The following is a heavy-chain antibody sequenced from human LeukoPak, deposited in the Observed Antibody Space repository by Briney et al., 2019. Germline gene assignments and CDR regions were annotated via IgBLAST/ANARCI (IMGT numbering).Heavy chain of an antibody. CDR2: ISAYNGNT. J-gene: IGHJ6*02. Sequence: ASVKVSCKASGYTFTSYGISWVRQAPGQGLEWMGWISAYNGNTNYAQKLQGRVTMTTDTSTSTAYMELRSLRSDDTAVYYCARKGDSSGYYPDYYYGMDVWGQGTTVTVSS. CDR1: GYTFTSYG. D-gene: IGHD3-22*01. V-gene: IGHV1-18*01. CDR3: ARKGDSSGYYPDYYYGMDV.